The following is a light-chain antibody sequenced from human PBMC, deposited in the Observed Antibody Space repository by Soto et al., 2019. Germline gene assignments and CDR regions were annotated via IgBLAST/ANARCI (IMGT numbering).Light chain of an antibody. CDR2: EVS. J-gene: IGLJ3*02. Sequence: QSALTQPASVSGSPGQSITISCTGTNIDVGGYNYVSWYQQHPGKAPKLMIYEVSNRPSGISTRFSGSKSGNTASLTISGLQAEDEAVYYCCSYAGSTTWVFGGGTKVTVL. V-gene: IGLV2-14*03. CDR3: CSYAGSTTWV. CDR1: NIDVGGYNY.